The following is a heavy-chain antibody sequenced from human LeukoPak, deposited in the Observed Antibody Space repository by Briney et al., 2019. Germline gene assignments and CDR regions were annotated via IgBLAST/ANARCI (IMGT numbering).Heavy chain of an antibody. CDR1: GGSFSGYY. CDR2: IYTSGST. CDR3: ARDGYGDYGLGWFDP. Sequence: SETLSLTCAVYGGSFSGYYWSWIRQPAGKGLEWIGRIYTSGSTNYNPSLKSRVTMSVDTSKNQFSLKLSSVTAADTAVYYCARDGYGDYGLGWFDPWGQGTLVTVSS. J-gene: IGHJ5*02. V-gene: IGHV4-4*07. D-gene: IGHD4-17*01.